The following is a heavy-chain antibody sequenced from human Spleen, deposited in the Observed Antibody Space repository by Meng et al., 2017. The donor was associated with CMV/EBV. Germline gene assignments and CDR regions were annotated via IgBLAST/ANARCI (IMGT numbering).Heavy chain of an antibody. CDR2: INHSGST. Sequence: SETLSLTCTVSGGSITRSSFYWGWIRLPPGKGLEWIGEINHSGSTNYNPSLKSRVTISVDTSKNQFSLKLSSVTAADTAVYYCARAVPTYSSSWYGEYFQHWGQGTLVTVSS. D-gene: IGHD6-13*01. CDR1: GGSITRSSFY. V-gene: IGHV4-39*07. J-gene: IGHJ1*01. CDR3: ARAVPTYSSSWYGEYFQH.